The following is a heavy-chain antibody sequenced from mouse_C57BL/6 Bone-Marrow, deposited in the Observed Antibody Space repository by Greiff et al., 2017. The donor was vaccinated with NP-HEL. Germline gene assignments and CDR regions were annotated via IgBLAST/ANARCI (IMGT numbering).Heavy chain of an antibody. CDR2: IAPDAVST. V-gene: IGHV14-2*01. CDR3: ARRGGFAY. J-gene: IGHJ3*01. CDR1: FFPLPASS. Sequence: EVQLQQSGAALVPPGASVKLSCTASFFPLPASSLPFLPPIPAQFLAFIFMIAPDAVSTKYAPKFQGKATITADTSSNTAYLQLSSLTSEDTAVYYCARRGGFAYWGQGTLVTVSA.